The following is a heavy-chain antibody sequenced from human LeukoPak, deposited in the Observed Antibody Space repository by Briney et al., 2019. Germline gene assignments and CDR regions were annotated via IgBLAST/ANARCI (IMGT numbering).Heavy chain of an antibody. CDR2: INSDGSST. Sequence: VGSLRLSCAASGFTFSSYWMHWVRQAPGKGLVWVSRINSDGSSTSYADSVKGRFTISRDNAKNTLYLQMNSLRAEDTAVYYCATYPRPRANDYWGQGTLVTVSS. J-gene: IGHJ4*02. D-gene: IGHD4/OR15-4a*01. CDR1: GFTFSSYW. CDR3: ATYPRPRANDY. V-gene: IGHV3-74*01.